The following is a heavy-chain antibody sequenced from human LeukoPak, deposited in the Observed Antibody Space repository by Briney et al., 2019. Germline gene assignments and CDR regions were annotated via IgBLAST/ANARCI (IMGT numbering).Heavy chain of an antibody. J-gene: IGHJ4*02. CDR1: GVTVSGSY. CDR3: VRVRYSGSWFPVPNFDC. V-gene: IGHV3-66*01. Sequence: PGGSLRLSCAASGVTVSGSYMSWVRQAPGKGLEWVSVIYTSGDTYYADSAKGRFTISRDSSKNTLYLQMNTLRTEDTAVYYCVRVRYSGSWFPVPNFDCWGQGTLVTVSS. CDR2: IYTSGDT. D-gene: IGHD1-26*01.